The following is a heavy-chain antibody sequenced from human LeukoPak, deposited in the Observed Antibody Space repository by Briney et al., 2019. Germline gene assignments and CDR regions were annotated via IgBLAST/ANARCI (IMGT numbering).Heavy chain of an antibody. CDR2: IYYSGST. CDR3: ARGGGGGYDIYYYYGMDV. V-gene: IGHV4-39*07. D-gene: IGHD5-12*01. J-gene: IGHJ6*02. CDR1: GGSISSSSYY. Sequence: SETLSLTCTVSGGSISSSSYYWGWIRQPPGKGLEWIGSIYYSGSTYYNPSLKSRVTISVDTSKNQFSLKLSSVTAADTAVYYCARGGGGGYDIYYYYGMDVWGQGTTVTVSS.